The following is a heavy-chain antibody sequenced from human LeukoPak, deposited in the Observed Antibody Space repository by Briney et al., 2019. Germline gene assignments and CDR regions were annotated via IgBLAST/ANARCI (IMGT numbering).Heavy chain of an antibody. D-gene: IGHD3-22*01. Sequence: GASVKVSCKASGYTFTSYYMHWVRQAPGQGLEWMGIINPSGGSTSYAQKFQGRVTMTRDMSTSTVYMELSSLRSEDTAVYYCARDWLRSGYYYPLYYFDYWGQGTLVTVSS. CDR1: GYTFTSYY. CDR2: INPSGGST. CDR3: ARDWLRSGYYYPLYYFDY. J-gene: IGHJ4*02. V-gene: IGHV1-46*01.